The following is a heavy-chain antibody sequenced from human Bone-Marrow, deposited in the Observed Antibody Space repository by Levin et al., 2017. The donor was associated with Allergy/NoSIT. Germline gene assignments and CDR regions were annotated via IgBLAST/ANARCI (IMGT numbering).Heavy chain of an antibody. CDR1: GFTFSDDH. CDR3: AKGGEVGPHAFDS. D-gene: IGHD2-2*01. J-gene: IGHJ3*02. V-gene: IGHV3-11*06. CDR2: ISSGSTYT. Sequence: PGGSLRLSCAASGFTFSDDHMSWIRQAPGKGLEWVSFISSGSTYTNYADSVKGRFTISRDNAKISLYLQMNSLRAEDTAVYYCAKGGEVGPHAFDSWGQGTMVTVSS.